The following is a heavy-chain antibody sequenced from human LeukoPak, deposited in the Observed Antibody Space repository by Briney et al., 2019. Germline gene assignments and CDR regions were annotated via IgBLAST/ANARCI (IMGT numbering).Heavy chain of an antibody. CDR2: FDPEDGET. Sequence: EASVKVSCAVSGYTLTELSMHWVRQAPGKGLEWMGRFDPEDGETIYAQTLQGRDTMTEDTSTDTAYMELSSLRSEDTAVYYCATEALDDSDSYFEYWGQGTLVTVSS. J-gene: IGHJ4*02. CDR3: ATEALDDSDSYFEY. CDR1: GYTLTELS. V-gene: IGHV1-24*01. D-gene: IGHD3-10*01.